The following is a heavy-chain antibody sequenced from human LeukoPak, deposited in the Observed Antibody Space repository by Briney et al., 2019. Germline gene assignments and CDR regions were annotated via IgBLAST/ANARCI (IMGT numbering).Heavy chain of an antibody. V-gene: IGHV3-7*01. CDR1: GFTFSSYW. D-gene: IGHD3-10*01. J-gene: IGHJ4*02. CDR3: ARDDPTYGSAFDY. CDR2: IKQDGSER. Sequence: PGGSLRLSCAASGFTFSSYWMSWVRQAPGKGLEWVANIKQDGSERYYVDSVKGRFTISRDNAKNALYLQMNSLRAEDTAVYYCARDDPTYGSAFDYWGQGTLVTVSS.